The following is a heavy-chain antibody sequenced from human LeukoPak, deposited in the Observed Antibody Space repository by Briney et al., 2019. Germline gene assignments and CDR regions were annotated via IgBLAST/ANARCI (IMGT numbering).Heavy chain of an antibody. J-gene: IGHJ4*02. CDR3: AKEGRSLQTY. V-gene: IGHV3-7*03. CDR1: GFTFSSYW. Sequence: GGSLRLSCTASGFTFSSYWMSWVRQAPGKGPEWVANINQDGSQKYYVDSVKGRFTISRDNAKNSLYLQMNSLRVEDTAVYYCAKEGRSLQTYWGQGTLVTVSS. CDR2: INQDGSQK. D-gene: IGHD5-24*01.